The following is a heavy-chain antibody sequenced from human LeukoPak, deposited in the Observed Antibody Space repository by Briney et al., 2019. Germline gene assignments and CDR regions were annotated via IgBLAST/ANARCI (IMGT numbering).Heavy chain of an antibody. Sequence: NPSETLSLTCTVSGGSISSGSYYWSWIRQPAGKGLEWIGRLYTSGSTNYSPSLKSRVTISVDASKNQFSLRLTSVTAADTAVYYCARSPGPDLNYYDTSGSYYFDYWGQRTLVTVSS. CDR2: LYTSGST. CDR3: ARSPGPDLNYYDTSGSYYFDY. V-gene: IGHV4-61*02. D-gene: IGHD3-22*01. J-gene: IGHJ4*02. CDR1: GGSISSGSYY.